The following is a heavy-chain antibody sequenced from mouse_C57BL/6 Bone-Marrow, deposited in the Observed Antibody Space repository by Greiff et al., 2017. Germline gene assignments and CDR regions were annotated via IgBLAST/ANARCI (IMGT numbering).Heavy chain of an antibody. CDR3: ARGLGPYAMDY. CDR2: IYPRDGST. J-gene: IGHJ4*01. CDR1: GYTFTSYD. V-gene: IGHV1-85*01. D-gene: IGHD4-1*01. Sequence: VQVVESGPELVKPGASVKLSCKASGYTFTSYDINWVKQRPGQGLAWIGWIYPRDGSTKYNEKFKGKATLTVDTSSSTAYMELHSLTSEDSAVYFCARGLGPYAMDYWGQGTSVTVSS.